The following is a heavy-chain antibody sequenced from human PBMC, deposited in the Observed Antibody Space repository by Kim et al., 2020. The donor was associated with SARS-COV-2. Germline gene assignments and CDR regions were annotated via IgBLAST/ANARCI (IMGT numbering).Heavy chain of an antibody. J-gene: IGHJ6*03. CDR3: ARGCLIAVSGTLVPYDYTYMDV. Sequence: SETLSLTCAVSGGSFSGYYWSWVRQPPGKGLEWIGEINHSGSTNYNPSLKSRVTISVDTSKNQFTLKLSSVTAADTAVYYCARGCLIAVSGTLVPYDYTYMDVGGKETTRTVSS. D-gene: IGHD6-19*01. CDR2: INHSGST. V-gene: IGHV4-34*01. CDR1: GGSFSGYY.